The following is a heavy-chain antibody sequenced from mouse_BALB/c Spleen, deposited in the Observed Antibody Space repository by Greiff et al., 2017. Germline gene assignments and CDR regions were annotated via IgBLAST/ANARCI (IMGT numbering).Heavy chain of an antibody. CDR3: ARSLFYAMDY. Sequence: EVHLVESGGDLVKPGGSLKLSCAASGFTFSSFGMHWVRQAPEKGLEWVAYISSGSSTIYYADTVKGRFTISRDNPKNTLFLQMTSLRSEDTAMYYCARSLFYAMDYWGQGTSVTVSS. V-gene: IGHV5-17*02. J-gene: IGHJ4*01. CDR1: GFTFSSFG. CDR2: ISSGSSTI.